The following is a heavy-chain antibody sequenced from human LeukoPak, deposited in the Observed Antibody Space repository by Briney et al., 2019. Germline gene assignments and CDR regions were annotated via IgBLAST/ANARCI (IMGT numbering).Heavy chain of an antibody. V-gene: IGHV3-21*01. CDR3: ARAPGMATTGNFDS. CDR1: GFTFSSYS. J-gene: IGHJ4*02. CDR2: ISSSSSYI. D-gene: IGHD5-24*01. Sequence: GGSLRLSCAASGFTFSSYSMNWVRQAPGKGLEWVSSISSSSSYIYYADSVKGRFTISRDNAKNSLYLQMNSLRAEDTAVYYCARAPGMATTGNFDSWGQGTLVTVSS.